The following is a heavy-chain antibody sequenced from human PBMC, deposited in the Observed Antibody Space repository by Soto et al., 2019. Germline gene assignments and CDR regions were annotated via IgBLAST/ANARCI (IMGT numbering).Heavy chain of an antibody. V-gene: IGHV3-48*01. D-gene: IGHD2-15*01. CDR2: IRGSGAI. Sequence: PGGSLRLSCAASGFPFSTYNMNWVRQAPGKGLEWVSYIRGSGAIYYADSVQGRFTMSRDNAKNSLYLQMNSLRAEDTAVYYCARDFLRGYGPDYWGQGTLVTVSS. CDR3: ARDFLRGYGPDY. J-gene: IGHJ4*02. CDR1: GFPFSTYN.